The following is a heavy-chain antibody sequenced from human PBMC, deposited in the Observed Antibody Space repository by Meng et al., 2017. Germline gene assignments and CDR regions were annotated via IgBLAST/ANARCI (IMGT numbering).Heavy chain of an antibody. D-gene: IGHD6-13*01. Sequence: GGSLRLSCAASGFTFDDYTMHWVRQAPGKGLEWVSLISWDGGSTYYADSVKGRFTISRDNSKNTLYLQMNSLRAEDTAVYYCARAGGIAAAGIQLWVDPWGQGTLVTVSS. CDR1: GFTFDDYT. V-gene: IGHV3-43*01. J-gene: IGHJ5*02. CDR2: ISWDGGST. CDR3: ARAGGIAAAGIQLWVDP.